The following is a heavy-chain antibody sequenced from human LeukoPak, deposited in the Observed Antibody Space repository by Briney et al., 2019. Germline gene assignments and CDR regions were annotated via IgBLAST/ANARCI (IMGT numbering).Heavy chain of an antibody. V-gene: IGHV1-8*01. CDR2: MNPNSGNT. J-gene: IGHJ4*02. Sequence: GASVKVSCKASGYTFTSYDINWVRQATGQGLEWMGWMNPNSGNTGYAQKFQGRVTMTRDTSISTAYMELSSLRSEDTAVYYCARVDGNPANFDYWGQGTLVTVSS. CDR1: GYTFTSYD. CDR3: ARVDGNPANFDY. D-gene: IGHD4-23*01.